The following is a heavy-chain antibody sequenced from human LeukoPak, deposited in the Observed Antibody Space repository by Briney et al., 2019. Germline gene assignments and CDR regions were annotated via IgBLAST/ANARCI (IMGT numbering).Heavy chain of an antibody. Sequence: GGSLRLSCAASGFSFSGYWMHWVRQAPGKGLVWVSRINSDGSTITYADSVKGRFTISRDNAKNTVYLQMNSLRAEDTAVYYCARGPRSAWYGTDYWGQGTLVTVSS. V-gene: IGHV3-74*01. CDR3: ARGPRSAWYGTDY. D-gene: IGHD6-19*01. CDR2: INSDGSTI. J-gene: IGHJ4*02. CDR1: GFSFSGYW.